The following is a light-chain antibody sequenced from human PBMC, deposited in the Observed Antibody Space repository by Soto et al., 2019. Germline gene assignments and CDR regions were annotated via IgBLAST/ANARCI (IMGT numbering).Light chain of an antibody. Sequence: DIQMTQSPSTLSGPVGDRVTITCPASQTIRSWLAWYQQKPGKAPKLLIYKASTLKSGVPSRFSGSGSGTEFTLTISSLQPDDFATYYCQHYNSYSEAFGQGTKVDI. CDR1: QTIRSW. J-gene: IGKJ1*01. V-gene: IGKV1-5*03. CDR2: KAS. CDR3: QHYNSYSEA.